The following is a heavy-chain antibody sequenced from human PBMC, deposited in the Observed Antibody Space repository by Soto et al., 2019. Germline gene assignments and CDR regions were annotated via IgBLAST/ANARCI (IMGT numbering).Heavy chain of an antibody. CDR3: VKSRTTADRDDY. CDR1: GFTFSTYA. Sequence: EVQLLESGGGLVQPGGSLRLSCAASGFTFSTYAMTWVRQAPGKGLEWVSAISGSGGTTNYEESVKSRFTIPRDNPTTTLYLKVNSLRAEDTAVYYCVKSRTTADRDDYWGQGTVVTVSS. D-gene: IGHD3-10*01. J-gene: IGHJ4*02. V-gene: IGHV3-23*01. CDR2: ISGSGGTT.